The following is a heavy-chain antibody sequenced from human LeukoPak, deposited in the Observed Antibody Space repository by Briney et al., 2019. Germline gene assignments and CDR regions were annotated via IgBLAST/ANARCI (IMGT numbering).Heavy chain of an antibody. CDR2: VYSSGTT. V-gene: IGHV4-4*07. J-gene: IGHJ4*02. Sequence: SETLSLTCTVSGDSINNFYWSWIRQPAGKGLEWIGRVYSSGTTDYNPSLKSRVTMSADTSKNQFSLKLSSVTAADTAVYYCASRKLASDYWGQGTLVTVSS. CDR3: ASRKLASDY. CDR1: GDSINNFY. D-gene: IGHD1-1*01.